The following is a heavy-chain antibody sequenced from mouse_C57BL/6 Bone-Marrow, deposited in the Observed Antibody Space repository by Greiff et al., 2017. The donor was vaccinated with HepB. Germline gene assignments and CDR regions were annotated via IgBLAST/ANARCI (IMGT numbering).Heavy chain of an antibody. CDR3: ARSYDGYFYY. CDR1: GYTFTSYG. J-gene: IGHJ2*01. Sequence: VQLQESGAELARPGASVKLSCKASGYTFTSYGISWVKQRTGQGLEWIGEIYPRSGNTYYNEKFKGKATLTADKSSSTAYMELRSLTSEDSAVFFCARSYDGYFYYWGQGTTLTVSS. V-gene: IGHV1-81*01. D-gene: IGHD2-3*01. CDR2: IYPRSGNT.